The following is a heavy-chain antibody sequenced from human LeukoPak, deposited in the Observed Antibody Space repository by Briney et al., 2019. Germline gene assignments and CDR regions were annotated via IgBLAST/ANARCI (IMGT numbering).Heavy chain of an antibody. CDR2: MSPNSGDT. D-gene: IGHD3-10*01. CDR3: AREGGHDYYGSGRAWFDP. CDR1: GYTFTSYD. V-gene: IGHV1-8*01. J-gene: IGHJ5*02. Sequence: ASVKVSCKASGYTFTSYDFNWVRQATGQRPEWMGWMSPNSGDTGYAQKFQDRVTMTRNTSISTAYMELSSLRSDDTAVYYCAREGGHDYYGSGRAWFDPWGQGTLVTVSS.